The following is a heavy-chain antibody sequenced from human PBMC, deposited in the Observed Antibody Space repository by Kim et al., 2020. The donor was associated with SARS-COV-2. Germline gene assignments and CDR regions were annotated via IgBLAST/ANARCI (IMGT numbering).Heavy chain of an antibody. CDR1: GGSISSYY. Sequence: SETLSLTCTVSGGSISSYYWSWIRQPPGKGLEWIGYIYYSGSTNYNPSLKSRVTISVDTSKNQFSLKLSSVTAADTAVYYCARDGGRIVGARAYYYYGMDVWGQGTTVTVSS. J-gene: IGHJ6*02. V-gene: IGHV4-59*13. CDR3: ARDGGRIVGARAYYYYGMDV. CDR2: IYYSGST. D-gene: IGHD1-26*01.